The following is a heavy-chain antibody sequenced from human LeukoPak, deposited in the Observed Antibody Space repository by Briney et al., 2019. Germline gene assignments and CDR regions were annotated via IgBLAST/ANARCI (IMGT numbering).Heavy chain of an antibody. CDR3: AKGHITMVRGVIDY. J-gene: IGHJ4*02. CDR1: GFTFSSYS. Sequence: GGSLRLSCAASGFTFSSYSMNWVRQAPGKGLEWVSSISCSSSYIYYAASVKGRLTISRDNAKNSLYLKMNSLRAEDTAVYYCAKGHITMVRGVIDYWGQGTLVTVSS. V-gene: IGHV3-21*04. D-gene: IGHD3-10*01. CDR2: ISCSSSYI.